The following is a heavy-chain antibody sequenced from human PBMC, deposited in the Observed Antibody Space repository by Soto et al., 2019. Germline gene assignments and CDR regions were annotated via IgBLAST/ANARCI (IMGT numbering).Heavy chain of an antibody. CDR1: GFTFSSYA. Sequence: PGGSLRLSCAASGFTFSSYAMHRVRQPQGKGLERVAVISNDGSNKYYADSVKGRFPISRDNSKKPLYLQMNSLSVEDMAVYYCARSRGYCSGGSCGPGDWLDPWGQETLLTVSS. CDR3: ARSRGYCSGGSCGPGDWLDP. D-gene: IGHD2-15*01. CDR2: ISNDGSNK. V-gene: IGHV3-30*01. J-gene: IGHJ5*02.